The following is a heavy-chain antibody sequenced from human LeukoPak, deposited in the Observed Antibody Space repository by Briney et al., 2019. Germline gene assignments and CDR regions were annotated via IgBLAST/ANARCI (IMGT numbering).Heavy chain of an antibody. CDR1: GYTFTSYG. J-gene: IGHJ4*02. V-gene: IGHV1-46*01. CDR2: INPRGDSP. D-gene: IGHD1-14*01. Sequence: ASVKVSCKASGYTFTSYGISWVRQAPGQGLEWMGIINPRGDSPKYAQKFQGRLTMTRDTSTSTAYMELSSLTSEDTAVYYCARDPGPGNQIDYWGQGTLVTVSS. CDR3: ARDPGPGNQIDY.